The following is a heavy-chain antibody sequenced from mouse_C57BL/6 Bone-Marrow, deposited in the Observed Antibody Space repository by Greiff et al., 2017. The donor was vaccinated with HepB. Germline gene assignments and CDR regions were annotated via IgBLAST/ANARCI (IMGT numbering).Heavy chain of an antibody. V-gene: IGHV1-82*01. J-gene: IGHJ1*03. Sequence: QVHVKQSGPELVKPGASVKISCKASGYAFSSSWMNWVKQRPGKGLEWIGRIYPGDGDTNYNGKFKGKATLTADKSSSTAYMQLSSLTSEDSAVYFCARYPLFITYWYFDVWGTGTTVTVSS. D-gene: IGHD1-1*01. CDR1: GYAFSSSW. CDR2: IYPGDGDT. CDR3: ARYPLFITYWYFDV.